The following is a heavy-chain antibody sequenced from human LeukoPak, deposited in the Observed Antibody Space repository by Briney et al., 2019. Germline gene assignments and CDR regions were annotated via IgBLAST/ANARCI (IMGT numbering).Heavy chain of an antibody. CDR1: GFTFSNYA. CDR2: ISSSSSTI. D-gene: IGHD3-10*01. CDR3: ARSRTTYYYGSGSYLAMDV. J-gene: IGHJ6*02. V-gene: IGHV3-48*04. Sequence: GGSLRLSCAASGFTFSNYAMNWVRQAPGKGLEWVSYISSSSSTIYYADSVKGRFTISRDNAKNSLYLQMNSLRAEDTAVYYCARSRTTYYYGSGSYLAMDVWGQGTTVTVSS.